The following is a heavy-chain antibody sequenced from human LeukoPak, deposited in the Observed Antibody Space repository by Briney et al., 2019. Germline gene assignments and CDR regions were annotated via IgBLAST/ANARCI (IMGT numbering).Heavy chain of an antibody. CDR3: ARDQAAAGFIDY. CDR2: IYYSGST. Sequence: SETLSLTCTVSGGSISSGGYYWSWIRQHPGKGLEWIGYIYYSGSTYYNPSLKSRVTISVDTSKNQFSLKLSSVTAADTAVYYCARDQAAAGFIDYWGQGTLVTVSS. CDR1: GGSISSGGYY. V-gene: IGHV4-31*03. J-gene: IGHJ4*02. D-gene: IGHD6-13*01.